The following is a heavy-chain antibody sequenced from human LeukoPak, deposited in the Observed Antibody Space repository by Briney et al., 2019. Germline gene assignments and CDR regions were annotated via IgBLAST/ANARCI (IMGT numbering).Heavy chain of an antibody. Sequence: GGSLRLSCAASGFTFSDYYMSWIRQAPGKGLEWVSYISSSSSYTNYADSVKGRFTISRDNAKNSLYLQMNSLRAEDTAVYYCARGGVVPAEYFQHWARAPWSPSPQ. V-gene: IGHV3-11*03. CDR1: GFTFSDYY. J-gene: IGHJ1*01. CDR2: ISSSSSYT. CDR3: ARGGVVPAEYFQH. D-gene: IGHD2-21*01.